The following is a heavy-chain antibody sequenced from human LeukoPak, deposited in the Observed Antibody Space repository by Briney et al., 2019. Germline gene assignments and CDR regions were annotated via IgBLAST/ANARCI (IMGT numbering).Heavy chain of an antibody. CDR3: ASQLGYCSGGSCLNAFDI. V-gene: IGHV4-39*07. J-gene: IGHJ3*02. D-gene: IGHD2-15*01. CDR2: IYYSGST. Sequence: NPSETLSLTCTVSGGSISSSSYYWGWIRQPPGKGLEWIGSIYYSGSTYYNPSLKSRVTIPVDTSKNQFSLKLSSVTAADTAVYYCASQLGYCSGGSCLNAFDIWGQGTMVTVSS. CDR1: GGSISSSSYY.